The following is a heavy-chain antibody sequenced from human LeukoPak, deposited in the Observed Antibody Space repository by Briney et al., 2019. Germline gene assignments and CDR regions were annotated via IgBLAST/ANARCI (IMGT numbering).Heavy chain of an antibody. CDR1: GFPFSSYW. CDR2: ISYDGSNK. Sequence: GGSLRLSCVASGFPFSSYWMTWVRQAPGKGLEWVAVISYDGSNKYYADSVKGRFTISRDNSKNTLYLQMNSLRAEDTAVYYCARAAYCGGDCWYFDYWGQGTLVTVSS. CDR3: ARAAYCGGDCWYFDY. J-gene: IGHJ4*02. D-gene: IGHD2-21*02. V-gene: IGHV3-30*03.